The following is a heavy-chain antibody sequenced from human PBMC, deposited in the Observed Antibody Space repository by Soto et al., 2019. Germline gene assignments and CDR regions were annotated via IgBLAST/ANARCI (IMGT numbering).Heavy chain of an antibody. J-gene: IGHJ3*02. D-gene: IGHD6-13*01. CDR2: IIPIFGTA. CDR3: ARALYSSSWLDAFDI. CDR1: GGTFSSYA. Sequence: GASVKVSCKASGGTFSSYAISWVRQAPGQGLEWMGGIIPIFGTANYAQKFQGRVTITADESTSTAYKELSSLRSEDTAVYYCARALYSSSWLDAFDIWGQGTMVTVS. V-gene: IGHV1-69*13.